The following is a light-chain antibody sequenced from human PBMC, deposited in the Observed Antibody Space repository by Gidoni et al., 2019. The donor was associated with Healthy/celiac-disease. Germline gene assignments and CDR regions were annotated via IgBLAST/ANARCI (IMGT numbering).Light chain of an antibody. CDR1: QSVLYSSKNKNY. CDR3: QQYYSTQYT. CDR2: WAS. J-gene: IGKJ2*01. Sequence: DSVMTQSPDSLAVSLGERATINCKSRQSVLYSSKNKNYLAWYQQKPGQPPKLLIYWASTRESGVPDRFSGSGSGTDFTLTISSLQAEDVAVYYCQQYYSTQYTFGQGTKLEIK. V-gene: IGKV4-1*01.